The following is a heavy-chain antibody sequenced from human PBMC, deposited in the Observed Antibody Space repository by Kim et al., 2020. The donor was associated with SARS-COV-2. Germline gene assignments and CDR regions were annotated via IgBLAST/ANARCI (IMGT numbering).Heavy chain of an antibody. J-gene: IGHJ2*01. CDR1: GFTFSTYS. CDR2: ISSSSTYI. CDR3: ASGGFSSSWFPGDWYFDL. Sequence: GGSLRLSCAASGFTFSTYSMNWVRQAPGKGLEWVSSISSSSTYIYQADSLKGRFTISRDNAKNSLYLQMNSLRVDDTAVYFCASGGFSSSWFPGDWYFDLWGRGTLVTVSS. D-gene: IGHD6-13*01. V-gene: IGHV3-21*01.